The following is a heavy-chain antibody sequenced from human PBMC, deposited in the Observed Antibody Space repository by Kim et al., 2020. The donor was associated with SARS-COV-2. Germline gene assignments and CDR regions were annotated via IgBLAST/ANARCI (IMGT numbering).Heavy chain of an antibody. J-gene: IGHJ3*02. D-gene: IGHD3-10*01. CDR2: ISWNSGSI. V-gene: IGHV3-9*01. Sequence: GGSLRLSCAASGFTFDDYAMHWVRQAPGKGLEWVSGISWNSGSIGYADSVKGRFTISRDNAKNSLYLQMNSLRAEDTALYYCAKDAISLLGLDAFDIWGQGTMVTVSS. CDR1: GFTFDDYA. CDR3: AKDAISLLGLDAFDI.